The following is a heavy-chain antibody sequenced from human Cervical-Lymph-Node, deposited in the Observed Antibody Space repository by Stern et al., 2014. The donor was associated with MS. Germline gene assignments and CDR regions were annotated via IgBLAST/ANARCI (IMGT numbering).Heavy chain of an antibody. CDR3: AKGFYYDSSDCRSDFDY. V-gene: IGHV3-9*01. Sequence: QLVESGGGVVQPGRSLRLSCAASGFSFDDYAMHWVRQAPRKGLEWVSSISWNSGRIGYADSVKGRFTISRDNPKNSLYLQMSSLRPEDAALYYCAKGFYYDSSDCRSDFDYWGQGTLVTVSS. D-gene: IGHD3-22*01. J-gene: IGHJ4*02. CDR1: GFSFDDYA. CDR2: ISWNSGRI.